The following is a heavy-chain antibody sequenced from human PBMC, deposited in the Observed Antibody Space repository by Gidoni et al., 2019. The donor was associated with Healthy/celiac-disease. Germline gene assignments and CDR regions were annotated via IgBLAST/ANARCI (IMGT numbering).Heavy chain of an antibody. J-gene: IGHJ6*02. D-gene: IGHD4-4*01. V-gene: IGHV3-9*01. CDR3: AKDIGFEVTPSALQYYYYYYGMDV. CDR2: ISWNSGSI. Sequence: EVQLVESGGGLVQPGRSLRLSCAASGFTFDDYAMHWVRQAPGKGLEWVSGISWNSGSIGYADSVKGRFTISRDNAKNSLYLQMNSLRAEDTALYYCAKDIGFEVTPSALQYYYYYYGMDVWGQGTTVTVSS. CDR1: GFTFDDYA.